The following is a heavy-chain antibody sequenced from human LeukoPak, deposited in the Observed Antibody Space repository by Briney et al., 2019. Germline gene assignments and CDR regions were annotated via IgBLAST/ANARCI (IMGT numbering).Heavy chain of an antibody. CDR3: AKFPNLQDSSGYYYFEF. J-gene: IGHJ4*02. Sequence: PGWSLRLSCAASRFTFSNYGMHWVRQAPGKGLEWMALIRYDGSIKYHADSVKGRFTTSRDNSKNTLYLQMNSLRAEDTAVYYCAKFPNLQDSSGYYYFEFWGQGTLVTVSS. V-gene: IGHV3-30*02. CDR2: IRYDGSIK. CDR1: RFTFSNYG. D-gene: IGHD3-22*01.